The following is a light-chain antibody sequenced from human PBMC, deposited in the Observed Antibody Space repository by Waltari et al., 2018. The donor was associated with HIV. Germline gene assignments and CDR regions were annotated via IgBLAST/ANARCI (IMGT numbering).Light chain of an antibody. CDR1: SSNIGSTH. V-gene: IGLV1-44*01. J-gene: IGLJ3*02. CDR3: AAWHDSLNGPV. Sequence: QSVVTQPPSVSGTPGQWFTISCSGSSSNIGSTHVNWYQHLPGPAPNLLIYNNNQRPSGVPDLFSGSKSGTSASLAISGLQSEDEADYFCAAWHDSLNGPVFGGGTKLTVL. CDR2: NNN.